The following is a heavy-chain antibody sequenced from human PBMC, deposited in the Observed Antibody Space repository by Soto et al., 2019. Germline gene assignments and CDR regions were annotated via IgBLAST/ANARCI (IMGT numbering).Heavy chain of an antibody. D-gene: IGHD2-2*01. J-gene: IGHJ4*02. CDR1: GGSISSGGYY. V-gene: IGHV4-31*03. CDR3: ARLPMIVVVPAAPSMGDDY. Sequence: PSETLSLTCTVSGGSISSGGYYWSWIRQHPGKGLEWIGYIYYSGSTYYNPSLKSRVTISVDTSKNQFSLKLSSVTAADTAVYYCARLPMIVVVPAAPSMGDDYWGQGTLVTVSS. CDR2: IYYSGST.